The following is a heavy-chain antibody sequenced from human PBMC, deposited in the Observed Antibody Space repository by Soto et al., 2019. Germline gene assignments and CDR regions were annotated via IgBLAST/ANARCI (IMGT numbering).Heavy chain of an antibody. CDR3: ARHLSGGSYGPNKPLKGAFDI. Sequence: PSETLSLTCTVSGGSISSSSYYWGWIRQPPGKGLEWIGSIYYSGSTYYNPSLKSRVTISVDTSKNQFSLKLSSVTAADTAVYYCARHLSGGSYGPNKPLKGAFDIWGQGTMVTVSS. V-gene: IGHV4-39*01. D-gene: IGHD5-18*01. CDR2: IYYSGST. J-gene: IGHJ3*02. CDR1: GGSISSSSYY.